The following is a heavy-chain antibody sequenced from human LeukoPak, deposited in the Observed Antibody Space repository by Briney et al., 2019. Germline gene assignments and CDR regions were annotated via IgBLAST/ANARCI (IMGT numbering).Heavy chain of an antibody. V-gene: IGHV3-23*01. D-gene: IGHD3-9*01. CDR3: KTAYDILTGYYWDDAFDI. CDR1: GFTFSSYA. J-gene: IGHJ3*02. CDR2: ISGSGGST. Sequence: GGSLRLSCAASGFTFSSYAMSWVRQAPGKGLELVSAISGSGGSTYYADSVKGRFTISRDNSKNTLYLQMNSLRAEDMVLYYCKTAYDILTGYYWDDAFDIWGQGTMVTVSS.